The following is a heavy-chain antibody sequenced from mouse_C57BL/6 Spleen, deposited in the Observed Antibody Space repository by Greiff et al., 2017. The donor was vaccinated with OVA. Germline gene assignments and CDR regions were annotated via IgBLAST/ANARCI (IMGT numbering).Heavy chain of an antibody. D-gene: IGHD1-1*01. CDR1: GYTFTSYW. V-gene: IGHV1-74*01. J-gene: IGHJ2*01. CDR2: IHPSDSDT. Sequence: QVQLQQPGAELVKPGASVKVSCKASGYTFTSYWMHWVKQRPGKGLEWLGRIHPSDSDTNYNQKFKGRATLTVDNSSSTAYMQLSRLTSEYSAVYYCAMGYYGSSYGYWGQGTTLTVSS. CDR3: AMGYYGSSYGY.